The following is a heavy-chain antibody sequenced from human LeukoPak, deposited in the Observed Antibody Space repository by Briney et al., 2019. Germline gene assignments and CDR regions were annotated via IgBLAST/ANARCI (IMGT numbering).Heavy chain of an antibody. CDR2: ISYDGSNK. J-gene: IGHJ3*02. D-gene: IGHD2-15*01. CDR3: ARGRIVVVAVDAFDI. Sequence: GGSLRLSCAASGLTFSSYAMHWVRQAPGKGLEWVAVISYDGSNKYYADSVKGRFTISRDNSKNTLYLQMNSLRAEDTAVYYCARGRIVVVAVDAFDIWGQGTMVTVSS. CDR1: GLTFSSYA. V-gene: IGHV3-30*04.